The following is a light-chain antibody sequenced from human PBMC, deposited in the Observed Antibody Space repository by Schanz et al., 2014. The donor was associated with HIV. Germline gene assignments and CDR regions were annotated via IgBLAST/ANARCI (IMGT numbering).Light chain of an antibody. J-gene: IGKJ4*01. Sequence: IQMTQSPSSVSASVGDRVTITCRASQSISNWLAWYQQKPGKAPKLLIYAASTLQSGVPSRFSGSGSGTDFTLTISCLQSEDFATYYCQQYYSNPPALTFGGGTKVEIK. CDR2: AAS. V-gene: IGKV1-8*01. CDR1: QSISNW. CDR3: QQYYSNPPALT.